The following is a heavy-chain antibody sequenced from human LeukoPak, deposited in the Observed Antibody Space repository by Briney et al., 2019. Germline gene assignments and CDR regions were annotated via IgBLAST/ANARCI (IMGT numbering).Heavy chain of an antibody. V-gene: IGHV3-48*01. Sequence: GGSLRLSCAASGFTFSSYSMNWVRQAPGKGLEWVSYISSSSSTIYYADSVKGRFTISRDNAKNSLYLQMNSLRAEDTAVYYCARDLLGRDGYNRLDYWGQGTLVTVSS. D-gene: IGHD5-24*01. CDR3: ARDLLGRDGYNRLDY. J-gene: IGHJ4*02. CDR2: ISSSSSTI. CDR1: GFTFSSYS.